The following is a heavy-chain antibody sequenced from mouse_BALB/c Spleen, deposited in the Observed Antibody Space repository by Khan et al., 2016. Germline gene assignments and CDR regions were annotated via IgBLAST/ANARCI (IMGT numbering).Heavy chain of an antibody. CDR3: ARGAY. J-gene: IGHJ3*01. Sequence: QVQLQQPGAELMKPGASVKISCKATGYTFSSYWIEWVKQRPGHGLEWIGEILPGSGSTNYNEKFKVKATFTADTSSNTAYMQLSTLTSEDSAVYYCARGAYWGQGTLVTVSA. CDR2: ILPGSGST. CDR1: GYTFSSYW. V-gene: IGHV1-9*01.